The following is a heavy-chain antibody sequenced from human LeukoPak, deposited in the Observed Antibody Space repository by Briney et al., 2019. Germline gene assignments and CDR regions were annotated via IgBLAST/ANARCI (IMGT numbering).Heavy chain of an antibody. D-gene: IGHD2-15*01. J-gene: IGHJ6*02. CDR3: ARGQAAEQCYGGTCYLTRVYGLDV. CDR1: EDSVSNNGAD. Sequence: SQTLSLTCDISEDSVSNNGADWNWIRQSPSRGLEWLGRTYYRSKWYSDYARLMERRLIIKADTINNQVSLQLRSVTPDDTGIYFCARGQAAEQCYGGTCYLTRVYGLDVWGQGTTVTVS. V-gene: IGHV6-1*01. CDR2: TYYRSKWYS.